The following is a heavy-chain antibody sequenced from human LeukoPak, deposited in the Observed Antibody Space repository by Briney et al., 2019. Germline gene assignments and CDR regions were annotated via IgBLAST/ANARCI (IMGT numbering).Heavy chain of an antibody. D-gene: IGHD3-9*01. CDR1: GYTFTSYG. CDR2: ISAYNGNT. V-gene: IGHV1-18*01. CDR3: ARALVIRVWCFDL. J-gene: IGHJ2*01. Sequence: ASVKVSCKAPGYTFTSYGISWVRQAPGQGRERMGWISAYNGNTNYAQKLQGRVTMTTDTSTSTAYMELRSLRSDDTAVYYCARALVIRVWCFDLWGRGTLVTVSS.